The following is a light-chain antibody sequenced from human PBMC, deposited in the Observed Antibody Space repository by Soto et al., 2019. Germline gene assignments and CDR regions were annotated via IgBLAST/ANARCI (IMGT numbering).Light chain of an antibody. J-gene: IGLJ2*01. CDR1: SSDVVAYNF. Sequence: QSVLTQPASVSGSPGQSITISCTGTSSDVVAYNFVSWYQQHPGKAPKLMIYDVSNRPSGVSNRFSGSKSDNTASLTISGLQAEDEADYYCSSYTTSSTGVVFGGGTKLTVL. CDR2: DVS. V-gene: IGLV2-14*01. CDR3: SSYTTSSTGVV.